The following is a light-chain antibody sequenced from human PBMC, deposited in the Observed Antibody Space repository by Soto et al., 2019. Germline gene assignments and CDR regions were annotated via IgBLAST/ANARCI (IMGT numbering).Light chain of an antibody. CDR2: KAS. V-gene: IGKV1-5*03. CDR3: QHYNSYSEA. Sequence: DIHMTQSPSSLSASVVDRVTVTCRASQNIATYLNWYQQTPGKAPKLLIYKASTLKSGVPSRFSGSGSGTEFTLTISSLQPDDFATYYCQHYNSYSEAFGQGTKVDIK. CDR1: QNIATY. J-gene: IGKJ1*01.